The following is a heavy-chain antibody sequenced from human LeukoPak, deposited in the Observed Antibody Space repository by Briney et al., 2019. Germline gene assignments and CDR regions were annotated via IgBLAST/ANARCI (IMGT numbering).Heavy chain of an antibody. Sequence: SETLSLTCTVSGGSISSYYWSWIRQPPGKGLEWIAYIDDSGSINYNPSLKSRVTISVDTSKNQFSLKLSSVTAADTAVYYCAREEATESFDYWGQGTLVTVSS. CDR2: IDDSGSI. CDR1: GGSISSYY. V-gene: IGHV4-59*12. J-gene: IGHJ4*02. CDR3: AREEATESFDY. D-gene: IGHD5-12*01.